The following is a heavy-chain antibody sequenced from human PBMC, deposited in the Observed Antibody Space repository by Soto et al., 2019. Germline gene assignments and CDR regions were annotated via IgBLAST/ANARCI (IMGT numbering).Heavy chain of an antibody. CDR1: GGSISSGGYY. Sequence: SETLSLTCTVSGGSISSGGYYWSWIRQHPGKGLEWIGYIYYSGSTYYNPSLKSRVTISVDTSKNQFSLKLSSVTAADTAVYYCASHVLRYFDWFPGFDYWGQGTLVTVSS. D-gene: IGHD3-9*01. CDR3: ASHVLRYFDWFPGFDY. J-gene: IGHJ4*02. V-gene: IGHV4-31*03. CDR2: IYYSGST.